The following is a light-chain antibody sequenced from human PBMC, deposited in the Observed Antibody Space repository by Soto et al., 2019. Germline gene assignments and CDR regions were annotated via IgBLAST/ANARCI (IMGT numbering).Light chain of an antibody. Sequence: IQLTQSPSSLSASIGDRVTITCRASQDIASYLAWYQQKPGNAPKLLIYAASTLHSGVPSRFSGSGSGTGFTLTISSLQPEDFVTYYCQQLNVNLLFGQGTKVDIK. J-gene: IGKJ2*01. CDR2: AAS. CDR3: QQLNVNLL. V-gene: IGKV1-9*01. CDR1: QDIASY.